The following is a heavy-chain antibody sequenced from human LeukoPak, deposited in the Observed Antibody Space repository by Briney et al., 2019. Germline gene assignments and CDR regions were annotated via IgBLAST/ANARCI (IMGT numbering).Heavy chain of an antibody. D-gene: IGHD5-12*01. Sequence: SQTLSLTCAVSGVSISSGTYSWNWIRQPPGKGLEWVGYIFHSGSTYYSPSLKSRVTISVDTSQTQFSLKLSSVTAADTAMYYCARGYSDYPYFFDSWGQGALVTVSS. J-gene: IGHJ4*02. V-gene: IGHV4-30-2*01. CDR1: GVSISSGTYS. CDR2: IFHSGST. CDR3: ARGYSDYPYFFDS.